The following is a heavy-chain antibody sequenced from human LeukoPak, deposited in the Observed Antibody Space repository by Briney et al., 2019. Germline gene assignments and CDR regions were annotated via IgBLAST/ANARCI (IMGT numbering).Heavy chain of an antibody. V-gene: IGHV1-69*05. D-gene: IGHD1-26*01. CDR3: ARDGLGSYEDDY. CDR1: GGTFSSYA. Sequence: ASVKVSCKASGGTFSSYAISWVRQAPGQGLEWMGGIIPIFGTASYAQKFQGRVTITTDESTSTAYMELSSLRSEDTAVYYCARDGLGSYEDDYWGQGTLVTVSS. CDR2: IIPIFGTA. J-gene: IGHJ4*02.